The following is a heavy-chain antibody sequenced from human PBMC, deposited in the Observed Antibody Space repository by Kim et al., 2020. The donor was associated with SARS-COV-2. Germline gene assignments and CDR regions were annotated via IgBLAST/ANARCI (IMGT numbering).Heavy chain of an antibody. J-gene: IGHJ4*02. V-gene: IGHV3-30*07. Sequence: GRLTISRDNSKNTLYLQMNSLRAEDTAVYYCARDGGDCSGGSCYSGFFDYWGQGTLVTVSS. D-gene: IGHD2-15*01. CDR3: ARDGGDCSGGSCYSGFFDY.